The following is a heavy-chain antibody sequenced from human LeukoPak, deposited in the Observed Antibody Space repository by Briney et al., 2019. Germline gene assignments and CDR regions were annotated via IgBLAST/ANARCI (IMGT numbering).Heavy chain of an antibody. Sequence: GGSLRLSCAASGFTFSSYWMSWVRQAPGKGLEWVANIKQDGSEKYYVDSVKGRFTISRDNAKNSLYLQMNSLRAEDTAVYYCAREERDGYNYYWYFDLWGRGTLVTVSS. CDR1: GFTFSSYW. J-gene: IGHJ2*01. V-gene: IGHV3-7*01. CDR2: IKQDGSEK. CDR3: AREERDGYNYYWYFDL. D-gene: IGHD5-24*01.